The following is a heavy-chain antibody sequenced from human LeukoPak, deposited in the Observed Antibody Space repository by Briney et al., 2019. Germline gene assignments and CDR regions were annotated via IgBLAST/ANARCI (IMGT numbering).Heavy chain of an antibody. D-gene: IGHD5-12*01. CDR1: GGTFSSYA. J-gene: IGHJ3*02. V-gene: IGHV1-69*13. CDR3: ARDRSPKADIVAPGDDAFDI. CDR2: IIPIFGTA. Sequence: SVKVSCKASGGTFSSYAISWVRQAPGQGLEWMGGIIPIFGTANYAQKFQGRVTITADESTSTAYMELSSLRSEDTAVYYCARDRSPKADIVAPGDDAFDIWGQGTMVTVSS.